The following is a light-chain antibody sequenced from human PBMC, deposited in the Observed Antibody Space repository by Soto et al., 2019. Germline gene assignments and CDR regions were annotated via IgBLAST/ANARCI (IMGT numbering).Light chain of an antibody. Sequence: EIVLTQSPATLSLSPGERATLSCRASQSVSSYLAWYQQKPGQAPRLLIYDASNRATGIPARFSGSGSGTDFTLTISSLEPEDYAVYYCQQRSNWPPDCTFGGRTKVEIK. CDR2: DAS. CDR1: QSVSSY. J-gene: IGKJ4*01. V-gene: IGKV3-11*01. CDR3: QQRSNWPPDCT.